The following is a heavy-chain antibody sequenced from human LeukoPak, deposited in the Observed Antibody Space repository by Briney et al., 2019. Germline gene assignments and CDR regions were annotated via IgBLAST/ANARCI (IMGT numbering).Heavy chain of an antibody. V-gene: IGHV1-69*04. D-gene: IGHD4-11*01. CDR2: IIPILGIA. J-gene: IGHJ4*02. Sequence: SVKVSCKASGGTFSSYAISWVRQAPGQGLEWMGRIIPILGIANYAQKFQGRVTMTEDTSTDTAYMELSSLRSEDTAVYYCARGPMTRGYYWGQGTLVTVSS. CDR3: ARGPMTRGYY. CDR1: GGTFSSYA.